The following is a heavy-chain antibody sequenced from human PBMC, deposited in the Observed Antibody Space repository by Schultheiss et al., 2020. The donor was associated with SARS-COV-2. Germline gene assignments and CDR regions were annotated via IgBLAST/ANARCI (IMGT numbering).Heavy chain of an antibody. D-gene: IGHD6-13*01. CDR1: GGSISSGGYY. V-gene: IGHV4-31*03. CDR2: IYYSGST. Sequence: SETLSLTCTVSGGSISSGGYYWSWIRQHPGKGLEWIGYIYYSGSTYYNPSLKSRVTISVDTSKNQFSLKLSSVTAADTAVYYCARVNQKQLVHPNWFDPWGQGTLVTVSS. J-gene: IGHJ5*02. CDR3: ARVNQKQLVHPNWFDP.